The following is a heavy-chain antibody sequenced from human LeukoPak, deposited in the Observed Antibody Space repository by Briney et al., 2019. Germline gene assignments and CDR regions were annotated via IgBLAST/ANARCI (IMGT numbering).Heavy chain of an antibody. CDR1: GGSISSSSYY. CDR2: IYYSGST. J-gene: IGHJ5*02. V-gene: IGHV4-39*07. D-gene: IGHD1-1*01. Sequence: PSETLSLTCTVSGGSISSSSYYWGWIRQPPGKGREWIGSIYYSGSTYYNPSLKSRVAISVDTSKNQFSLKLSSVTAADTAVYYCARDPNGWYNWFDPWGQGTLVTVSS. CDR3: ARDPNGWYNWFDP.